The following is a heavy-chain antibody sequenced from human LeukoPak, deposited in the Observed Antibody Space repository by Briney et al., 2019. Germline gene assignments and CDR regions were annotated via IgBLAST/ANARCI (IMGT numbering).Heavy chain of an antibody. J-gene: IGHJ4*02. Sequence: GGSLRLSCAASGVTFSSCWMSWVRQAPGKGLEWVANIKQDGSEKYYADSVKGRSTISRDNAKNSLYLQMNSLRVEDTTVYYCVGVFIVGGRSVFDYWGQGTLVTVSS. V-gene: IGHV3-7*01. CDR2: IKQDGSEK. CDR3: VGVFIVGGRSVFDY. CDR1: GVTFSSCW. D-gene: IGHD1-26*01.